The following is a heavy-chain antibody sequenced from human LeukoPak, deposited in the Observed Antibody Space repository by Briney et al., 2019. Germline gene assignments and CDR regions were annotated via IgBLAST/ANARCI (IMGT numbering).Heavy chain of an antibody. CDR1: GFTFSSYG. CDR3: AKEVGAES. D-gene: IGHD1-26*01. J-gene: IGHJ4*02. V-gene: IGHV3-30*18. CDR2: ISYDGSNK. Sequence: PGGSLRLSCAASGFTFSSYGMHWVRQAPGKGLEWVAVISYDGSNKYYADSVKGRFTISRDNSKNTLYLQMNSLRAEDTAVYYCAKEVGAESWGQGTLVTVSS.